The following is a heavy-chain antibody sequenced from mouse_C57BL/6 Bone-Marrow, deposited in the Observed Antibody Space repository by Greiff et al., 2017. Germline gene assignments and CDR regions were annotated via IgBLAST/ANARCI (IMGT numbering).Heavy chain of an antibody. CDR3: ARQGYYYAMDY. Sequence: EVKLMESGGDLVKPGGSLKLSCAASGFTFSSYGMSWVRQTPDKRLEWVATISSGGSYTYYPDSVKGRFTISRDNAKNTLYLQMSSLKSEDTAMYYCARQGYYYAMDYGGQGTSVTVSS. CDR2: ISSGGSYT. CDR1: GFTFSSYG. J-gene: IGHJ4*01. V-gene: IGHV5-6*01.